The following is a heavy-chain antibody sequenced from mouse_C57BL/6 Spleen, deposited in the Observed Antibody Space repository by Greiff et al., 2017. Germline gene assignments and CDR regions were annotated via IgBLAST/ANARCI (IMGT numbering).Heavy chain of an antibody. V-gene: IGHV2-5*01. Sequence: VKLVESGPGLVQPSQSLSITCTVSGFSLTSYGVHWVRQSPGKGLEWLGVIWRGGSTDYNAAFMSRLSITKDNSKSQVFFKMNSLQADDTAIYYCAKKLGRDYYAMDYWGQGTSVTVSS. CDR3: AKKLGRDYYAMDY. CDR2: IWRGGST. D-gene: IGHD4-1*01. J-gene: IGHJ4*01. CDR1: GFSLTSYG.